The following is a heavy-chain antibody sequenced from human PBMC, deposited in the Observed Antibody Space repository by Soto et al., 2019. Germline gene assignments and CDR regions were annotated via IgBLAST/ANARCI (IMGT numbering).Heavy chain of an antibody. CDR2: INAGNGNT. D-gene: IGHD3-22*01. CDR1: GYTFTSYA. J-gene: IGHJ4*02. Sequence: GASVKVSCKASGYTFTSYAMHWVRQAPGQRLEWMGWINAGNGNTKYSQKFQGRVTITRDTSASTAYMELSSLRSEDTAVYYCARSETYYYDSSGIYPLDYWGQGTLVTVSS. V-gene: IGHV1-3*01. CDR3: ARSETYYYDSSGIYPLDY.